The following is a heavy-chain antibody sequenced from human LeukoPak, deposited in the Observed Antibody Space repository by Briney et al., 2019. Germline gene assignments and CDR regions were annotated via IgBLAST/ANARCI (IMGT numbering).Heavy chain of an antibody. J-gene: IGHJ6*03. CDR2: ISSSSSYI. Sequence: GGSLRLSCAASGFTFSSYSMNWVRQAPGKGLEWVSPISSSSSYIYYADSVKGRFTISRDNAKNSLYLQMNSLRAEDTAVYYCARGTGGSGSYYYYYYMDVWGKGTTVTVSS. CDR1: GFTFSSYS. V-gene: IGHV3-21*01. CDR3: ARGTGGSGSYYYYYYMDV. D-gene: IGHD3-10*01.